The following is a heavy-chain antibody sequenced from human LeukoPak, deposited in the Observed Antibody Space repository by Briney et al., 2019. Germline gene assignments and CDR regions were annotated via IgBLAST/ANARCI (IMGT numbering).Heavy chain of an antibody. CDR3: ARHWGPGGQQLAHR. CDR1: GYSISSGYY. CDR2: IYYSGST. J-gene: IGHJ4*02. V-gene: IGHV4-38-2*01. Sequence: PSETLSLTCAVSGYSISSGYYCGWIRQPPGKGLEWIGSIYYSGSTYYNPSPKSRVTISVDTSKNQFSLKLSSVTAADTAVYYCARHWGPGGQQLAHRWGQGTLVTVSS. D-gene: IGHD6-13*01.